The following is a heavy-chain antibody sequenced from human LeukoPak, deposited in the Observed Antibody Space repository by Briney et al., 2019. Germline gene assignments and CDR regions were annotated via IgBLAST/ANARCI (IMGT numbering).Heavy chain of an antibody. CDR3: AAFSFSSGWYVPDDF. Sequence: SVKVSCKASGFTFTSSAVQWVRQARGQRHEWIGWIVVGSGNTNYAQKFQERVTITRDMSTRTAYMEVSSLRSEDTAVYYCAAFSFSSGWYVPDDFWGQGTLVTVSS. J-gene: IGHJ4*02. V-gene: IGHV1-58*01. CDR2: IVVGSGNT. D-gene: IGHD6-19*01. CDR1: GFTFTSSA.